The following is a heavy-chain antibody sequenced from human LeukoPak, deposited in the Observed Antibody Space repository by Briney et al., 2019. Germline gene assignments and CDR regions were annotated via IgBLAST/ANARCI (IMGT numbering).Heavy chain of an antibody. D-gene: IGHD3-22*01. V-gene: IGHV4-34*01. J-gene: IGHJ5*02. CDR2: INHSGST. Sequence: SETLSLTCAVYGGSFSGYYWSWIRQPPGKGLEWIGEINHSGSTNYNPSLKSRVTISVDTSKNQFSLKLSSVTAADTAVYYCARHKSPRQLATVGYLNWFDPWGQGTLVTVSS. CDR1: GGSFSGYY. CDR3: ARHKSPRQLATVGYLNWFDP.